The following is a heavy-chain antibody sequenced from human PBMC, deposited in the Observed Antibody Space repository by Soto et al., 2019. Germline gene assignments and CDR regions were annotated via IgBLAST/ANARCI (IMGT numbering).Heavy chain of an antibody. J-gene: IGHJ6*02. CDR3: ARQQLVLYYYGMDV. CDR1: GFTFSSYE. CDR2: ISSSGSTI. Sequence: GGSLRLSCAASGFTFSSYEMNWVRQAPGKGLEWVSYISSSGSTIYYADSVKGRFTISRDNAKNSLYLQMNSLRAEDTAVYYCARQQLVLYYYGMDVWGQGTTVTVSS. D-gene: IGHD6-13*01. V-gene: IGHV3-48*03.